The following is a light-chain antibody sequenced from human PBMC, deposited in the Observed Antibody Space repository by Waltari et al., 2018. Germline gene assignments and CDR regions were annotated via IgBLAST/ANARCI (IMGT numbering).Light chain of an antibody. J-gene: IGLJ3*02. CDR3: ASYTRSTFTWV. Sequence: QSSLTQPASVSGSTVHSITISCTANLIAVCGYNYVSWYQQHPGKVPKLMIYDVSRRPSGISNRFSGSKSGKSASLTISGLQAEDEADYYCASYTRSTFTWVFGGGTKLTVL. CDR2: DVS. CDR1: LIAVCGYNY. V-gene: IGLV2-14*03.